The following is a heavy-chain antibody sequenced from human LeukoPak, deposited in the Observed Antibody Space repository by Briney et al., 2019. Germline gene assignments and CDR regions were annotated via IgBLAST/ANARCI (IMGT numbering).Heavy chain of an antibody. CDR3: ARRDILTAYYYY. D-gene: IGHD3-9*01. Sequence: KASETLSLTCTISGGSVSDYYWSWIRQSPGKGLEWIGYIYHTGSTSYSPSLKSRVTISADTSQNQFSLKLSSVTAADTAVYYCARRDILTAYYYYWGQGTLVTVSS. V-gene: IGHV4-59*02. CDR1: GGSVSDYY. CDR2: IYHTGST. J-gene: IGHJ4*02.